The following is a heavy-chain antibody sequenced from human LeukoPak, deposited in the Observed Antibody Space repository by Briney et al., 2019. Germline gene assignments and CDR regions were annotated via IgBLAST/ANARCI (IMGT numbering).Heavy chain of an antibody. Sequence: GRSLRLSCAASGFTFSSYAMHWVRQAPGKGLERVAVISYDGSNKYYADSVKGRFTISRDNSKNTLYLQMNSLRAEDTAVYYCARGGSYMDYYYGMDVWGQGTTVTVSS. CDR3: ARGGSYMDYYYGMDV. CDR2: ISYDGSNK. V-gene: IGHV3-30-3*01. CDR1: GFTFSSYA. J-gene: IGHJ6*02. D-gene: IGHD1-26*01.